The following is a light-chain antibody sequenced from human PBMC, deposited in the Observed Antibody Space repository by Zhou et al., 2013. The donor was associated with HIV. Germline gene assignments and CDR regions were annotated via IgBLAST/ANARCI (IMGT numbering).Light chain of an antibody. CDR3: LQALQNPLT. V-gene: IGKV2-28*01. J-gene: IGKJ1*01. CDR2: LGS. CDR1: QSLLHNNGYNY. Sequence: DIVMTQSPLSLPVTPGEPASISCRSSQSLLHNNGYNYVDWYLQKPGQSPQLLIYLGSNRASGVPDRFSGSGSGTDFTLKISRVEAEDVGVYYCLQALQNPLTFGQGTKVDIK.